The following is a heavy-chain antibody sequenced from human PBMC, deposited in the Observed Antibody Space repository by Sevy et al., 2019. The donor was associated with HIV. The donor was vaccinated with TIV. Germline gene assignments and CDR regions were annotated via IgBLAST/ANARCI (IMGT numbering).Heavy chain of an antibody. V-gene: IGHV3-30-3*01. CDR2: ISYDGSNK. J-gene: IGHJ4*02. Sequence: GGSLRLSCAASGFTFSSYAMHWVRQAPGKGLEWVAVISYDGSNKYYEDSVKGRFTISRDNSKNTLYLQMNSLRAEDTAVYYCARGGDDFWSGYYDYWGQGTLVTVSS. D-gene: IGHD3-3*01. CDR1: GFTFSSYA. CDR3: ARGGDDFWSGYYDY.